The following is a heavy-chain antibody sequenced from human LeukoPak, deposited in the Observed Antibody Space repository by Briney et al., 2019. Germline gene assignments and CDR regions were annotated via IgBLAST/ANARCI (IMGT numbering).Heavy chain of an antibody. V-gene: IGHV3-48*01. J-gene: IGHJ3*02. D-gene: IGHD6-25*01. CDR3: ARRSAAKDAFDI. Sequence: GGSLRLSCAASGFTFSSYSMNWVRQAPGKGLEWVSHISSSSSATYYADSVKGRFTISRDNARNSLYLQMNSLRAEDTAVYYCARRSAAKDAFDIWGQGTKVTVSS. CDR2: ISSSSSAT. CDR1: GFTFSSYS.